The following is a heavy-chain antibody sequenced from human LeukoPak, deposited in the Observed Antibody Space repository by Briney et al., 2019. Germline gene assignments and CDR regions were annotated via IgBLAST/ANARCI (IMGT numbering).Heavy chain of an antibody. J-gene: IGHJ6*02. CDR3: ARDKARRATGGMDV. V-gene: IGHV3-33*01. D-gene: IGHD5-12*01. Sequence: GGSLRLSCAASGFTFSSYGMHRVRQAPGKGLEWVAVIWYDGSNKYYADSVKGRFTISRDNSKNTLYLQMNSLRAEDTAVYYCARDKARRATGGMDVWGQGTTVTVSS. CDR1: GFTFSSYG. CDR2: IWYDGSNK.